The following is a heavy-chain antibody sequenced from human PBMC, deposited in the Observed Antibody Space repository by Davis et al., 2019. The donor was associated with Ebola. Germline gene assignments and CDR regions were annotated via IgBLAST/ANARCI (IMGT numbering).Heavy chain of an antibody. CDR2: ISSGGTTV. CDR1: GFTFSSYS. V-gene: IGHV3-48*02. J-gene: IGHJ2*01. Sequence: GESLKISCAASGFTFSSYSMNWVRQAPGKGLEWVSYISSGGTTVYYADSVKGRFTISRDNAKSSLFLQMNSLRDEDTAVYYCARDQGLPFLHLWYFDLWGRGTLVTVSS. CDR3: ARDQGLPFLHLWYFDL. D-gene: IGHD2/OR15-2a*01.